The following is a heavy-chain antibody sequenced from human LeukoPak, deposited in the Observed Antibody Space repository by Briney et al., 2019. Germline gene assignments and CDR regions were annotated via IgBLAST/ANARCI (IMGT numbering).Heavy chain of an antibody. CDR1: GFAFNMFA. J-gene: IGHJ4*02. CDR3: ARQQRIRHCSEGVCTEGYFDY. CDR2: LSRGGSTT. V-gene: IGHV3-23*01. D-gene: IGHD2-15*01. Sequence: GGSLRLSCAVTGFAFNMFAIDWVRQAPEKGLEWVSGLSRGGSTTNYADSVKGRFTISRDKSQNSVFLQLNSLRPEDTAVYYCARQQRIRHCSEGVCTEGYFDYWGQGTLVTVSS.